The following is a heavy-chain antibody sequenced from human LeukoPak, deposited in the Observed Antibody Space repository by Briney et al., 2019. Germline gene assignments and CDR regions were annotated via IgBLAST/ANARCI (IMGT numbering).Heavy chain of an antibody. CDR3: ASSGYYLAHFDY. J-gene: IGHJ4*02. CDR1: VYSISSGYY. V-gene: IGHV4-38-2*02. CDR2: IYHSGFT. D-gene: IGHD3-22*01. Sequence: SETLSLTCTVSVYSISSGYYWGWIRQTPGKGLEWIGSIYHSGFTLYNPSLKSRVTISVDTSKNQFSLTLNSVTAADTAVYYCASSGYYLAHFDYWGQGTLVTVSS.